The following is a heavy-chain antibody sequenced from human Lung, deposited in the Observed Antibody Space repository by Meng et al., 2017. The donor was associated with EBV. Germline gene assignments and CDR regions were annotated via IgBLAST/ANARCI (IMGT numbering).Heavy chain of an antibody. V-gene: IGHV4-30-2*01. CDR3: ARAKWGHSYGSEALYFDH. Sequence: QLQREESGSGLVKPSQTLSLTCAVSSGSISSDTSSWNWIRQRPGKGLEWIGFVYRSGSTYYNPSLKSRVIISVDRSNNQFSLELNSVSAADTAVYYCARAKWGHSYGSEALYFDHWGPGTLVTVSS. J-gene: IGHJ4*02. CDR1: SGSISSDTSS. CDR2: VYRSGST. D-gene: IGHD5-18*01.